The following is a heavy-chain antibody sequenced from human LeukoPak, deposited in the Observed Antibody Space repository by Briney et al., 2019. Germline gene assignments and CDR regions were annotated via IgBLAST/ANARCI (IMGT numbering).Heavy chain of an antibody. J-gene: IGHJ4*02. CDR3: ARVFKGVPGSGSSYYFDY. Sequence: GASVKVSCKASGYTFTSYYMHWVRQAPGQGLEWMGIINPSGGSTSYAQKFQGRVTMTRDTSTSTVYMELSSLRSEDTAVYYCARVFKGVPGSGSSYYFDYWGQGTLVTVSS. V-gene: IGHV1-46*01. CDR2: INPSGGST. CDR1: GYTFTSYY. D-gene: IGHD3-10*01.